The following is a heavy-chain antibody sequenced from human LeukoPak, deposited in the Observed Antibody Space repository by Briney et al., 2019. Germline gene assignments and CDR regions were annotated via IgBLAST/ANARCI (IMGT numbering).Heavy chain of an antibody. CDR3: ASCREIDY. Sequence: PGGSLRLSCAASGFSFSSYWMSWVRQAPGKGLEWVSFIYSDNTHYSDSVKGRFTISRDNSKNTLYLQMNSLRAEDTAVYYCASCREIDYWGQGTLVTVSS. V-gene: IGHV3-53*01. J-gene: IGHJ4*02. CDR1: GFSFSSYW. CDR2: IYSDNT.